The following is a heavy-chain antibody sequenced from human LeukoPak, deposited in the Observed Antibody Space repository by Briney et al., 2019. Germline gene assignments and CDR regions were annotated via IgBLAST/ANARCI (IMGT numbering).Heavy chain of an antibody. CDR3: ARGGPYYYDSSGYYYLTTFDY. J-gene: IGHJ4*02. Sequence: PSETLSLTCAVYGGSFSGYYWSWIRQPPGKGLEWIGEINHSGSTNYNPSLKSRVTISVDTSKNQFSLKLSSVTAADTAVYCCARGGPYYYDSSGYYYLTTFDYWGQGTLVTVSS. CDR2: INHSGST. D-gene: IGHD3-22*01. CDR1: GGSFSGYY. V-gene: IGHV4-34*01.